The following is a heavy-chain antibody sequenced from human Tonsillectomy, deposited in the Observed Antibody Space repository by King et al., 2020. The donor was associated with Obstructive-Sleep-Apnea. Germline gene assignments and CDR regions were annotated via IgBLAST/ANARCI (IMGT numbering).Heavy chain of an antibody. Sequence: VQLQESGPGLVKPSQTLSLTCTVSGGSINSVDYYWTWIRQSPGKGLEWIGNSYYTGRTSYNPSLKSRVTISVDPSKNQFSLRLTSVTAADTAVYYCAIDKYGFGSYYYAMDIWGQGTTVIVS. CDR2: SYYTGRT. V-gene: IGHV4-30-4*01. CDR3: AIDKYGFGSYYYAMDI. J-gene: IGHJ6*02. D-gene: IGHD3-10*01. CDR1: GGSINSVDYY.